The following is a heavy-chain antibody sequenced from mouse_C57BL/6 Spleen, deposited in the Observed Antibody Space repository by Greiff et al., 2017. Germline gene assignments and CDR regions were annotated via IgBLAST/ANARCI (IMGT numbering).Heavy chain of an antibody. D-gene: IGHD1-1*01. Sequence: QVQLQQPGAELVKPGASVKLSCKASGYTFTSYWMQWVKQRPGQGLEWIGEIDPSDSYTNYNQKFKGKATLTVDTSSSTAHMQLSSLTSEDSAVYYCAILLRSWFAYWGQGTLVTVSA. CDR1: GYTFTSYW. V-gene: IGHV1-50*01. CDR3: AILLRSWFAY. J-gene: IGHJ3*01. CDR2: IDPSDSYT.